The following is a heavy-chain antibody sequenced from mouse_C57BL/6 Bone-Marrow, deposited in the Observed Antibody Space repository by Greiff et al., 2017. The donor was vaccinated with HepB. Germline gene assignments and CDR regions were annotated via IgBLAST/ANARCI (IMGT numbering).Heavy chain of an antibody. CDR1: GFSLTSYG. V-gene: IGHV2-5*01. CDR2: IWRGGST. D-gene: IGHD1-3*01. J-gene: IGHJ1*03. CDR3: AKESSYWYFDV. Sequence: VQLQESGPGLVQPTQSLSITCTVSGFSLTSYGVHWVRQSPGKGLEWLGVIWRGGSTDYNAAFMSRLSITKDNSKSQVFFKMNSLQADDTAIYYCAKESSYWYFDVWGTGTTVTVSS.